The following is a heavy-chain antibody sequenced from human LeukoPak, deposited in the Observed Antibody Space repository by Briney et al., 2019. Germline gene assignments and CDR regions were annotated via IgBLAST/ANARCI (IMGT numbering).Heavy chain of an antibody. V-gene: IGHV3-30*04. Sequence: GGSLRLSCAASGFTFSSYAMHWVRQAPGKGLVWVAVISYDGSNKYYADSVKGRFTISRDNSKNTLYLQMNSLRAEDTAVYYCARVRRYCSGGSCYSNYYYYYMDVWGKGTTVTVSS. CDR3: ARVRRYCSGGSCYSNYYYYYMDV. CDR2: ISYDGSNK. D-gene: IGHD2-15*01. J-gene: IGHJ6*03. CDR1: GFTFSSYA.